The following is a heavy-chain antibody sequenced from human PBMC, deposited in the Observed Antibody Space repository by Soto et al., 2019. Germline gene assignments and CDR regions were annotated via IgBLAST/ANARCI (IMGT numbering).Heavy chain of an antibody. CDR3: AKDAIHVLLGYTYGAGGMDV. Sequence: EVQLVESGGDLVQPGRSLRLSCAASGFTFDDYAMHWVRLAPGKGLEWVSGISWHSGDIYYADSVKGRFTISRDNAKNSLYLQMNSLRPDDTAMYYCAKDAIHVLLGYTYGAGGMDVWGQGTTVTVSS. V-gene: IGHV3-9*01. CDR1: GFTFDDYA. J-gene: IGHJ6*02. D-gene: IGHD5-18*01. CDR2: ISWHSGDI.